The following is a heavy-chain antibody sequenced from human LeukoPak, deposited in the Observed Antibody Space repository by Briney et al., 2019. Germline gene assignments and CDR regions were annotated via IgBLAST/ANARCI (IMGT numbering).Heavy chain of an antibody. V-gene: IGHV1-2*02. CDR2: INPNSGGT. D-gene: IGHD4-23*01. J-gene: IGHJ4*02. CDR1: GYTFIDYY. Sequence: ASVKVSCKASGYTFIDYYMHWVRQAPGQGLEWMGWINPNSGGTNYAQKFQGRVTMTRDTSISTAYMELSRLRSDDTAVYYCARDANDYGGIRYFDYWGQGTLVTVSS. CDR3: ARDANDYGGIRYFDY.